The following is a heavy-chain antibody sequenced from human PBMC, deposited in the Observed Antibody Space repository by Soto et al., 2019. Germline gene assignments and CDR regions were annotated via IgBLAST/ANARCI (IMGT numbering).Heavy chain of an antibody. CDR2: IRDNGDRT. CDR1: GVAFSNYA. CDR3: ARAEVTAVFGF. J-gene: IGHJ4*02. Sequence: DEQLLESGGALVVPGGSLRLSCAASGVAFSNYAMTWVRQAPGKGLEWVSTIRDNGDRTYYAESVKGRFTISRDNSKSTLFLQMNSLRADDTAVYFCARAEVTAVFGFWGQGTLVTVSS. D-gene: IGHD2-21*02. V-gene: IGHV3-23*01.